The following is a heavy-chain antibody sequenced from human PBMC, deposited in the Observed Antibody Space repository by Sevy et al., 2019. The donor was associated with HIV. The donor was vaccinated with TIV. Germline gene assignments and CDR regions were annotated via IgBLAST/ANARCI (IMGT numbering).Heavy chain of an antibody. CDR2: INPNDGVT. V-gene: IGHV1-2*02. J-gene: IGHJ6*02. CDR1: GYTFTDYY. Sequence: ASVKVSCKASGYTFTDYYIHWVRQAPGQGLEWMAWINPNDGVTNYAQRLQGGGTVTRDTSISTAYMELRRLRSDDTAIYYCARMTTMPTSDLYGMDVWGQGTTVTVSS. CDR3: ARMTTMPTSDLYGMDV. D-gene: IGHD1-1*01.